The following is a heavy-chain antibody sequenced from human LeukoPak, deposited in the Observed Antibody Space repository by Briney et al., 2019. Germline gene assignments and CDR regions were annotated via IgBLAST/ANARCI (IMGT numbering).Heavy chain of an antibody. V-gene: IGHV4-38-2*01. CDR1: CYSISSGYL. J-gene: IGHJ4*02. D-gene: IGHD2-21*02. CDR2: NYHSGRT. CDR3: ARIPEGQTAYFDY. Sequence: SETLSLTCAVSCYSISSGYLWGWSRQPREREPQRIGSNYHSGRTYYKPSLMSRVTMSVDTSKNQFSLKMTSVTAADTAVYYCARIPEGQTAYFDYWGQGALVSVSP.